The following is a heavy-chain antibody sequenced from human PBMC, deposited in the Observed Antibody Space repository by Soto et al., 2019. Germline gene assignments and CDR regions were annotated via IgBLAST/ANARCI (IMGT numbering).Heavy chain of an antibody. V-gene: IGHV1-69*01. J-gene: IGHJ4*02. CDR2: ILPRLKTP. CDR1: GGAFSNYA. CDR3: ARDLDDGGNSVYDF. D-gene: IGHD4-4*01. Sequence: QVRLVQSGAEVRKTGSSVKVSCKTSGGAFSNYAIVWVRQAPGQGLEWMGEILPRLKTPTYAQKFQGRVTLTADELTTTAYIELSSLTHEDTAVYYCARDLDDGGNSVYDFWGQGTLVTVSS.